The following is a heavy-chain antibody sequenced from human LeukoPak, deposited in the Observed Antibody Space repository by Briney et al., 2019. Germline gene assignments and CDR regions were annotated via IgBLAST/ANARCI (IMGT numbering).Heavy chain of an antibody. CDR1: GFTFTNYA. V-gene: IGHV3-23*01. D-gene: IGHD3-9*01. CDR2: ITGGGSGI. Sequence: GGSLRLSCAASGFTFTNYAMSWVRQAPGKGLEWVSAITGGGSGIYYADSMKSRFTISRDNSKNTLYLQINSLRAEDTAVYYCAKWGDYDVLTGYYVSDYWGQGTLVTVSS. J-gene: IGHJ4*02. CDR3: AKWGDYDVLTGYYVSDY.